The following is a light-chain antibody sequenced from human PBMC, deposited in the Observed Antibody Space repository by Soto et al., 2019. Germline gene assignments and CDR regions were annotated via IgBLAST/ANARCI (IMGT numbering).Light chain of an antibody. Sequence: PGARVTLSCRASQSVSSSYLTWYQQKPGQAPRLLIYGASTRATSIPARFSGSGSGTDFTLTISSLQPEDFAVYYCQQDYNWWTFGQGTKVEIK. CDR2: GAS. CDR3: QQDYNWWT. J-gene: IGKJ1*01. CDR1: QSVSSSY. V-gene: IGKV3D-7*01.